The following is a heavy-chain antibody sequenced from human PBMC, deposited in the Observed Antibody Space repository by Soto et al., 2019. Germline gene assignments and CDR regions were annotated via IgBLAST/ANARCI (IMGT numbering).Heavy chain of an antibody. CDR2: IIGNSGTT. CDR1: GFSFSSYD. D-gene: IGHD5-18*01. CDR3: AKGSTYSFYFDH. V-gene: IGHV3-23*01. Sequence: GGSLRLSCVAPGFSFSSYDMSWVRQAPGKGLEWVSFIIGNSGTTYYADSVKGRFTISRDNSKNTLYLQMSRLGAEDTAAYYCAKGSTYSFYFDHWGQGTLVTVS. J-gene: IGHJ4*01.